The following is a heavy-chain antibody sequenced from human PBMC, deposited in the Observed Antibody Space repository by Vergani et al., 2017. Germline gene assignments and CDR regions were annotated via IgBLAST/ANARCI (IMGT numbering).Heavy chain of an antibody. CDR3: ARALDTAMEYYFDY. CDR2: IYHSGST. D-gene: IGHD5-18*01. J-gene: IGHJ4*02. Sequence: QLQLQESGSGLVKPSQTLSLTCAVSGGSISSGGYSWSWIRQPPGKGLEWIGYIYHSGSTYYNPSLKSRVTTSVDRSKNQFSLKLSSVTAADTAVYYCARALDTAMEYYFDYWGQGTLVTVSS. CDR1: GGSISSGGYS. V-gene: IGHV4-30-2*01.